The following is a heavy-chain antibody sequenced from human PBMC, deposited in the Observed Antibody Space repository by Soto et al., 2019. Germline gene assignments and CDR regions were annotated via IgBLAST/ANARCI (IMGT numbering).Heavy chain of an antibody. CDR2: FNPNSGGT. Sequence: RASVKVSCKASGYTFTGSYMHWVRQAPGQGLEWLGWFNPNSGGTNYAQKFQGWVTMTRDTSISTAYMELSRLRSDDTAVYYCARDRRYSYGNNCFDPWGQGTLVTVSS. CDR1: GYTFTGSY. J-gene: IGHJ5*02. D-gene: IGHD5-18*01. CDR3: ARDRRYSYGNNCFDP. V-gene: IGHV1-2*04.